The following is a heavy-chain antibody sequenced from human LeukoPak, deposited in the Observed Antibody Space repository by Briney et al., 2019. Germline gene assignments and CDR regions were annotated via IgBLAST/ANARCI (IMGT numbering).Heavy chain of an antibody. V-gene: IGHV4-39*07. Sequence: PSETLSLTCTVSGGSISSSSYYWGWIRQPPGKGLEWIGSVYYTGASYYNPSLKSRVTISIDTSKKHFSLKLTSVTAADTAVYYCARGFARLGSYDFWGQGILVTVSS. CDR2: VYYTGAS. CDR3: ARGFARLGSYDF. CDR1: GGSISSSSYY. J-gene: IGHJ4*02. D-gene: IGHD3-10*01.